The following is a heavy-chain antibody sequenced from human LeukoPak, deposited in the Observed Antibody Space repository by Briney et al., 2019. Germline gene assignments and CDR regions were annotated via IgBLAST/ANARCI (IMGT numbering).Heavy chain of an antibody. V-gene: IGHV4-38-2*02. J-gene: IGHJ4*02. CDR3: ARDGCSGGSCRGDY. D-gene: IGHD2-15*01. CDR2: IYHSGST. Sequence: PSETLSLTCTVSGYSISSGYYWGWIRQPPGKGLEWIGSIYHSGSTCYNPSLKSRVTISVDTSKNQFSLKLSSVTAADTAVYYCARDGCSGGSCRGDYWGQGTLVTVSS. CDR1: GYSISSGYY.